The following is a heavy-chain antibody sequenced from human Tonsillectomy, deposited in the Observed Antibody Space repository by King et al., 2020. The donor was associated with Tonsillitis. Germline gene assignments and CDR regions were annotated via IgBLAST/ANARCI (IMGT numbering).Heavy chain of an antibody. CDR2: IRSKAYGGTT. J-gene: IGHJ4*02. CDR1: GFTFGDYA. CDR3: TRGVCGGDCYSEYYFDY. V-gene: IGHV3-49*03. Sequence: VQLVESGGGLVQPGRSLRLSCTASGFTFGDYAMSWFRQAPGKGLEWVGFIRSKAYGGTTEYAASVKGRFTISRDDSKSIAYLQMNSLKTEDTAVYYCTRGVCGGDCYSEYYFDYWGQGTLVTVSS. D-gene: IGHD2-21*02.